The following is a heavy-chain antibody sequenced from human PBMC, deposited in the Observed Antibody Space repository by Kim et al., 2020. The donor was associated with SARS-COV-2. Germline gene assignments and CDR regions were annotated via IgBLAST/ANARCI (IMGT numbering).Heavy chain of an antibody. V-gene: IGHV3-23*01. Sequence: SVASTYYADSVNGRFTIARDHSKRTVFLQMNSLRVDDTALYYCVRKVQSDYWGQGTLVTVSS. CDR2: SVAST. J-gene: IGHJ4*02. CDR3: VRKVQSDY.